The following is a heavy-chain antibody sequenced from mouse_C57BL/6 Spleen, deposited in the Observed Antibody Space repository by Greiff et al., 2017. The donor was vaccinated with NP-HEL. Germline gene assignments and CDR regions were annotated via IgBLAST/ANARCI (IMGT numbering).Heavy chain of an antibody. CDR2: IDPSDSET. D-gene: IGHD1-1*01. CDR3: ARSEDYGSSSFDY. V-gene: IGHV1-52*01. Sequence: QVQLQQPGAELVRPGSSVKLSCKASGYTFTSYWMHWVKQRPIQGLEWIGNIDPSDSETHYNQKFKDKATLTVDKSSSTAYMQLSSLTSEDSAVYYGARSEDYGSSSFDYWGQGTTLTVSS. CDR1: GYTFTSYW. J-gene: IGHJ2*01.